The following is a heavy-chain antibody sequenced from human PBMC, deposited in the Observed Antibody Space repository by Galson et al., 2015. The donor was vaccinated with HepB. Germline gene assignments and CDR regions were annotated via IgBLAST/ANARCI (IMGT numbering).Heavy chain of an antibody. CDR3: AREGGYDSSGYYYFDY. CDR2: IIPIFGTA. D-gene: IGHD3-22*01. CDR1: GYTFSSYA. Sequence: SVKVSCKASGYTFSSYAISWVRQAPGQGLEWMGGIIPIFGTANYAQKFQGRVTITADESTSTAYMELSSLRSEDTAVYYCAREGGYDSSGYYYFDYWGQGTLVTVSS. J-gene: IGHJ4*02. V-gene: IGHV1-69*13.